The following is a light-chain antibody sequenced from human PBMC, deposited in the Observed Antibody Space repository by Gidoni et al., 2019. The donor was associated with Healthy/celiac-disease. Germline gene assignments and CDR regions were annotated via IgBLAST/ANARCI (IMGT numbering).Light chain of an antibody. J-gene: IGKJ2*01. CDR3: QQYNNWPPYT. CDR1: QSVSSN. V-gene: IGKV3-15*01. CDR2: GAS. Sequence: ETVMTPSPATLSVSPGERATLSCRVSQSVSSNLAWYQQKPGQAPRLLIYGASIRATGIPARFSGSGSGTEFTLTISSLQSEDFAVYYCQQYNNWPPYTFGQGTELEIK.